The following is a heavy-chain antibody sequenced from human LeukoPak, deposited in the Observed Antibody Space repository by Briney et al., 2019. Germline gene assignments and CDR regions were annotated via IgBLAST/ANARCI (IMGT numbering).Heavy chain of an antibody. CDR2: ISSSSTI. CDR3: ASRKWYPTQFVY. J-gene: IGHJ4*02. D-gene: IGHD2-2*01. V-gene: IGHV3-11*01. CDR1: GFTFSDYY. Sequence: GGSLRLSCAASGFTFSDYYMSWIRQAPGKGLEWVSYISSSSTIYYADSVKGRFTISRDNAKNSLYLQMNSLRAEDTAVYYCASRKWYPTQFVYWGQGTLVTVSS.